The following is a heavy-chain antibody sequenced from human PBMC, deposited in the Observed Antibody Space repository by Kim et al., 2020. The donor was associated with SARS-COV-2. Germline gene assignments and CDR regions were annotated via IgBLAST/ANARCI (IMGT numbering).Heavy chain of an antibody. V-gene: IGHV1-69*13. D-gene: IGHD3-22*01. J-gene: IGHJ4*02. Sequence: SVKVSCKASGGTFSSYAISWVRQAPGQGLEWMGGIIPIFGTANYAQKFQGRVTITADESTSTAYMELSSLRSEDTAVYYCASQYYYDSSGYSAGDYWGQGTLVTVSS. CDR2: IIPIFGTA. CDR3: ASQYYYDSSGYSAGDY. CDR1: GGTFSSYA.